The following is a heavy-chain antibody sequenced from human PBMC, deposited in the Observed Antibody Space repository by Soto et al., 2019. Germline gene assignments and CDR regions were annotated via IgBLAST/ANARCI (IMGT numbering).Heavy chain of an antibody. D-gene: IGHD2-15*01. V-gene: IGHV1-18*01. CDR2: ISAYNGNT. Sequence: QVQLVQSGAEVKKPGASVKVSCKASGYTFTSYGISWVRQAPGQGLEWMGWISAYNGNTNYAPNLQGRVTMTTDTSTSTAYVELRSLRSDDTAVYYCARVGGWGCSGGTSCFDYWGQGTLVTVSS. CDR3: ARVGGWGCSGGTSCFDY. CDR1: GYTFTSYG. J-gene: IGHJ4*02.